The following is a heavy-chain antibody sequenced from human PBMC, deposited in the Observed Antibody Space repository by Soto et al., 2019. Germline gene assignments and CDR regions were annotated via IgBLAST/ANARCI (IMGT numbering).Heavy chain of an antibody. CDR3: AKGSRDFSTFKTPNWFDP. V-gene: IGHV3-23*01. CDR2: ISGSSGIT. Sequence: GGSVRLSCAASGFTFSTYAMSWVRQAPEKGLEWVSVISGSSGITYYADSVKGRFTISRDNSKNTLYLQMNSLRADDTAVYYCAKGSRDFSTFKTPNWFDPWGQGTLVTVSS. J-gene: IGHJ5*02. D-gene: IGHD3-3*01. CDR1: GFTFSTYA.